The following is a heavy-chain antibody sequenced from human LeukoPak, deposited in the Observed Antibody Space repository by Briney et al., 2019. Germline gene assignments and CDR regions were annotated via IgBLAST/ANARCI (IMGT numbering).Heavy chain of an antibody. V-gene: IGHV1-69*01. Sequence: GSSVKVSCKASGGTFSSYAISWVRQAPGQGLEWMGGIIPIFGTANYAQKFQGRVTITADEPTSTAYMELSSLRSEDTAVYYCARDRFYCSGGSCYSEYFDYWGQGTLVTVSS. J-gene: IGHJ4*02. CDR1: GGTFSSYA. D-gene: IGHD2-15*01. CDR3: ARDRFYCSGGSCYSEYFDY. CDR2: IIPIFGTA.